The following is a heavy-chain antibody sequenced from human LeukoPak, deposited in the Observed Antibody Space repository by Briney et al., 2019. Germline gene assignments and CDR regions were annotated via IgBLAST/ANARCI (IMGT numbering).Heavy chain of an antibody. CDR1: GFTFSSYA. V-gene: IGHV3-23*01. D-gene: IGHD3-10*01. CDR2: ISGSGGFT. Sequence: GGSLRLSCAASGFTFSSYAMSWVRQAPGKGLQWVSAISGSGGFTYYADSVKGRFTISRDNSKNTPYLQMNSLRAEDTAVYYCAKGMMVRGILGYYYNMDVWGQGTTVTVSS. J-gene: IGHJ6*02. CDR3: AKGMMVRGILGYYYNMDV.